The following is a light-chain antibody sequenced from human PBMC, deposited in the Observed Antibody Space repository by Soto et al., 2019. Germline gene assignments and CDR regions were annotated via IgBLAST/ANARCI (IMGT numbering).Light chain of an antibody. CDR1: QSISSW. Sequence: DIQMTQTTSTLSASVGDRVTITCRASQSISSWLAWYQQKPGKAPNLLIYKASSLESGVPSRFSGSGSGTHFTLTISSLQPDDFATYYCQQYNSYSRTFCQGTMV. CDR3: QQYNSYSRT. J-gene: IGKJ1*01. V-gene: IGKV1-5*03. CDR2: KAS.